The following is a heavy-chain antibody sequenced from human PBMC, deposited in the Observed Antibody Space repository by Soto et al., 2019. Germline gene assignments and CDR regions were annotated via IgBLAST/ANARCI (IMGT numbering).Heavy chain of an antibody. CDR3: AKDVFYDFWSGYKDPNYYYYGMDV. Sequence: GGSLRLSCAASGFTFDDYAMHWVRQAPGKGLEWVSGINWNSGSIGYADSVKGRFTISRDNAKNSLYLQMNSLRAEDTALYYCAKDVFYDFWSGYKDPNYYYYGMDVWGQGTTVTVSS. D-gene: IGHD3-3*01. CDR2: INWNSGSI. V-gene: IGHV3-9*01. CDR1: GFTFDDYA. J-gene: IGHJ6*02.